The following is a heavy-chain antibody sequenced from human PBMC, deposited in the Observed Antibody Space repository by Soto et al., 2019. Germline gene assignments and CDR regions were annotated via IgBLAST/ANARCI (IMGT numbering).Heavy chain of an antibody. CDR3: ARGSVDTVDSSGFYEY. D-gene: IGHD3-22*01. V-gene: IGHV4-34*01. CDR1: GGSFSAYY. Sequence: PSETLSLTCAVYGGSFSAYYWSWIRQPPGKGLEWIGEINHSGGTSYNQSLKSRVTISVDTSKSQFSLKLTSVTAADRAVYYCARGSVDTVDSSGFYEYWGKGPPVTVSS. J-gene: IGHJ4*02. CDR2: INHSGGT.